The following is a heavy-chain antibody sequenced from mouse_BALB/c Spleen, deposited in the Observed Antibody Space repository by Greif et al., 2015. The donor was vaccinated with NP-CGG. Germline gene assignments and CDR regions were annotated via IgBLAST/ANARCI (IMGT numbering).Heavy chain of an antibody. Sequence: QVQLKQSGPELVKPGASVRISCKASGYTFTSYYIHWVKQRPGQGLEWIGWIYPGNVNTKYNEKFKGKATLTADKSSSTAYMQLSGLTSEDSAVYFGARGAIYYGNFFDYWGQGTTLTVSS. CDR2: IYPGNVNT. CDR1: GYTFTSYY. D-gene: IGHD2-1*01. CDR3: ARGAIYYGNFFDY. J-gene: IGHJ2*01. V-gene: IGHV1S56*01.